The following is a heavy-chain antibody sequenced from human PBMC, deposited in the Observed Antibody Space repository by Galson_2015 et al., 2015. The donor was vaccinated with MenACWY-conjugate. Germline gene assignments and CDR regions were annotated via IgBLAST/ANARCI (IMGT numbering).Heavy chain of an antibody. J-gene: IGHJ4*02. CDR3: AKDKNYGDFGDFDY. D-gene: IGHD4-17*01. Sequence: SLRLSCAASGFTFNNYAMNWVRQAPGRGLEWVSTISGSGGDTYYADSVKGRFTISRDNSKNTLNLQMNSLRGEDTALYYCAKDKNYGDFGDFDYWGQGALVTVSS. V-gene: IGHV3-23*01. CDR1: GFTFNNYA. CDR2: ISGSGGDT.